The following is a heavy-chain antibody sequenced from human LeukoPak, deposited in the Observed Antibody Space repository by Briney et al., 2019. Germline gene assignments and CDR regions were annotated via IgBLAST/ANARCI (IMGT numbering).Heavy chain of an antibody. V-gene: IGHV3-23*01. CDR2: ITGSGDNT. CDR3: AKYLAGGWYYIDC. Sequence: GGSLRLSCRGSGFTFGDYAVSWVRQAPGKGLEWVSGITGSGDNTYYTESVKGRFTISRDNSKNTLYLEMNSLRVEDTAIYYCAKYLAGGWYYIDCWGQGTLVTVSS. D-gene: IGHD6-19*01. CDR1: GFTFGDYA. J-gene: IGHJ4*02.